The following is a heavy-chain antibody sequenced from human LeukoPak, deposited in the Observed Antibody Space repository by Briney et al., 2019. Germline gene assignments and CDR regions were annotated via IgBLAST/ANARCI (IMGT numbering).Heavy chain of an antibody. CDR1: GGSISSYY. CDR3: AGHHPRNTVDF. CDR2: ISDIGSI. J-gene: IGHJ4*02. D-gene: IGHD2-8*02. Sequence: SETLSLTCTVSGGSISSYYWSWIRQPPGKGLGWIAYISDIGSINYNPSLKSRVTISLETSKNQFSLKLSSVTAADTAVYYCAGHHPRNTVDFWGQGTLVTVSS. V-gene: IGHV4-59*08.